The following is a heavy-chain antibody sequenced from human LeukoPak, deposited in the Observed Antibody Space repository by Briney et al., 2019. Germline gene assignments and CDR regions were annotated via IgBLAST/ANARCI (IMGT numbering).Heavy chain of an antibody. CDR1: GFTFSSYA. V-gene: IGHV3-23*01. J-gene: IGHJ6*03. Sequence: GGSLRLSCAASGFTFSSYAMSWVRQAPGKGLEWVSAISGSGGSTYYADSVKGRFTISRDNSKNTLYLQMNSLRAEDTAVYYCAKDSGRRPDYSNYPGKYYYYMDVWGKGATVTVSS. CDR2: ISGSGGST. CDR3: AKDSGRRPDYSNYPGKYYYYMDV. D-gene: IGHD4-11*01.